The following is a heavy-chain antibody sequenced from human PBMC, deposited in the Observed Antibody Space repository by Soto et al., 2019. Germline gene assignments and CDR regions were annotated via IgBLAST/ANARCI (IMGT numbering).Heavy chain of an antibody. CDR2: IYYSGST. V-gene: IGHV4-59*08. CDR1: GGSISSYY. J-gene: IGHJ4*02. Sequence: QVQLQESGPGLVKPSETLSLTCTVSGGSISSYYWSWIRQPPGKGLEWIGYIYYSGSTNYNPSLKSRXXXXXXXSXNQFSLKLSSVTAADTAVYYCARHHDSWGQGTLVTVSS. CDR3: ARHHDS.